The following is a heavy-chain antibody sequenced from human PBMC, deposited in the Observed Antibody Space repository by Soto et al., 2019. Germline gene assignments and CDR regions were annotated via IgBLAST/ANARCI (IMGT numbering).Heavy chain of an antibody. D-gene: IGHD1-1*01. Sequence: LCLRSGVSYGSSGNSGCCWIRKQQNQGKALEWIGYIYYSGSTFYNPSLKSRVSISLDTSKNQLSLKLTSVTVADTAVYYCSRSRGVTKTGRTNFSPSWGQGTPVTVSS. CDR1: YGSSGNSGCC. CDR2: IYYSGST. J-gene: IGHJ5*02. CDR3: SRSRGVTKTGRTNFSPS. V-gene: IGHV4-31*11.